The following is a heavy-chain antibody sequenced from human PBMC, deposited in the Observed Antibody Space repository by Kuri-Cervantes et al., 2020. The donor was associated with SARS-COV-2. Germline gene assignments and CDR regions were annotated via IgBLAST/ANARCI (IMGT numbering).Heavy chain of an antibody. CDR3: ARDRSTVVTPDAFDI. Sequence: GGSLRLSCAASGFTVSSNYMSWVRQAPGKGLEWVSVIYSGGSTYYADSVKGRFTISRDNSKNTLYLQMNSLRAEDTAVYYCARDRSTVVTPDAFDIWGQGTMVTVSS. V-gene: IGHV3-66*02. J-gene: IGHJ3*02. D-gene: IGHD4-23*01. CDR1: GFTVSSNY. CDR2: IYSGGST.